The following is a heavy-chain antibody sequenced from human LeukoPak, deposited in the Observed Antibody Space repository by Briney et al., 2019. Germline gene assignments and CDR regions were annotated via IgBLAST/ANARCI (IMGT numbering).Heavy chain of an antibody. D-gene: IGHD3-9*01. V-gene: IGHV3-73*01. CDR3: STVSYDIHPFDY. J-gene: IGHJ4*02. CDR2: IRSKANSYAT. Sequence: GGSLRLSCAASGFNNAWMNWVRQASGKGLEWVGRIRSKANSYATAYAASVKGRFTISRDDSKNTAYLQMNSLKTEDTAVYYCSTVSYDIHPFDYWGQGTLVTVSS. CDR1: GFNNAW.